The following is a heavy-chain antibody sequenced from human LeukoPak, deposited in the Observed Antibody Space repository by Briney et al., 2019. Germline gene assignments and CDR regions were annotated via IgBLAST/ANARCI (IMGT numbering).Heavy chain of an antibody. J-gene: IGHJ4*02. CDR1: GCSFTDYY. CDR3: GRARWQLVPYFDS. V-gene: IGHV1-2*02. CDR2: INPNSGGT. D-gene: IGHD6-6*01. Sequence: ASVKVSCKASGCSFTDYYMHWVRQAPAQGLEWMGWINPNSGGTNFAQKFQGRIAITRDKFISTAYLELGSLRSDDTAVYFCGRARWQLVPYFDSWGQGTLVTVSS.